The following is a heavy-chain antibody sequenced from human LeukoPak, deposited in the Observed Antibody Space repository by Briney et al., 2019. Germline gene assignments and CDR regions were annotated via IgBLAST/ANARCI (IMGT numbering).Heavy chain of an antibody. J-gene: IGHJ4*02. CDR2: IYWDDDK. CDR3: AHRTDLYSSSWYWGY. V-gene: IGHV2-5*02. Sequence: ESGPTLVKPTQTLTLTCTFSGFSLSTSGVGVGWIRQPPGKALEWLAVIYWDDDKRYSPSLKSRLTITKDTSKNQVVLTMTNMDPVDTATYYCAHRTDLYSSSWYWGYWGQGTLVTVSS. D-gene: IGHD6-13*01. CDR1: GFSLSTSGVG.